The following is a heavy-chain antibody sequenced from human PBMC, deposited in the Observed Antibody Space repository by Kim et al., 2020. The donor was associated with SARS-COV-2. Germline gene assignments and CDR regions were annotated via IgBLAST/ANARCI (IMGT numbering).Heavy chain of an antibody. V-gene: IGHV3-30*04. D-gene: IGHD6-19*01. CDR2: ISYDGSHS. CDR3: ARDWGFQRPVAGAQDDH. J-gene: IGHJ4*02. CDR1: GITFSDSI. Sequence: GGSLRLSCAASGITFSDSIMHWVRQAPGKGLEWVAIISYDGSHSFYADSVKGRFTISRDNSKNTLYLQMNSLKTDDTAVYYCARDWGFQRPVAGAQDDHWGQGTLVTVSS.